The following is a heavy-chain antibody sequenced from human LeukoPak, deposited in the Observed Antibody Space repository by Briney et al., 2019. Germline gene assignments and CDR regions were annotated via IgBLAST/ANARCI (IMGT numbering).Heavy chain of an antibody. CDR2: ISSSSSYI. V-gene: IGHV3-21*01. D-gene: IGHD6-6*01. CDR1: GFTFSSYS. J-gene: IGHJ6*02. Sequence: PGGSLRLSCAASGFTFSSYSMNWVRQAPGKGLEWVSSISSSSSYIYYADSVKGRFTISRDNAKNSLYLQMNSLRAEDTAVYYCARGANDLSSSAGAYYYYGMDVWGQGTTVTVSS. CDR3: ARGANDLSSSAGAYYYYGMDV.